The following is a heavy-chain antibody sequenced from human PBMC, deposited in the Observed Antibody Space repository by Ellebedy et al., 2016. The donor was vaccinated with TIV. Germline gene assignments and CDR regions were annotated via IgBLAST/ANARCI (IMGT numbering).Heavy chain of an antibody. Sequence: ASVKVSCKASGYTFTSYAMHWVRQAPGQRLEWMGWINAGNGDTTYSQRFQGRVTITRDTSASTAYMELSSLRSEDTAVYYCARDPCSSTSCPWSDPWGQGTLVTVSS. V-gene: IGHV1-3*01. D-gene: IGHD2-2*01. CDR1: GYTFTSYA. CDR3: ARDPCSSTSCPWSDP. CDR2: INAGNGDT. J-gene: IGHJ5*02.